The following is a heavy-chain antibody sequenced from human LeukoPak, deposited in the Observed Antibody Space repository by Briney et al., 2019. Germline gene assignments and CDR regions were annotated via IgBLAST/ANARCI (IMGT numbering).Heavy chain of an antibody. J-gene: IGHJ3*02. CDR2: IYYSGST. D-gene: IGHD2-15*01. V-gene: IGHV4-31*03. Sequence: SETLSLICSVSGGSISSGSYYWSWIRQHPGKGLEWIGYIYYSGSTYYNPSLKSRVTITVDTSKNQFSLKLSSVTAADTAVYYCARACSGGSCSGAFDIWGQGTMVTVSS. CDR3: ARACSGGSCSGAFDI. CDR1: GGSISSGSYY.